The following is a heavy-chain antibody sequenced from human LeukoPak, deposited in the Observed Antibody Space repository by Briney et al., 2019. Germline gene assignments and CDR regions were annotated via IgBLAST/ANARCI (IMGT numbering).Heavy chain of an antibody. CDR3: ARLSRYYYDSSGYYYSRAAYYMDV. D-gene: IGHD3-22*01. CDR1: GYSISSGYY. Sequence: SETLSLTCTVSGYSISSGYYWGWIRQPPGKGLEWIGSIYHSGSTNYNPSLKSRVTISVDTSKNQFSLKLSSVTAADTAVYYCARLSRYYYDSSGYYYSRAAYYMDVWGKGTTVTISS. V-gene: IGHV4-38-2*02. J-gene: IGHJ6*03. CDR2: IYHSGST.